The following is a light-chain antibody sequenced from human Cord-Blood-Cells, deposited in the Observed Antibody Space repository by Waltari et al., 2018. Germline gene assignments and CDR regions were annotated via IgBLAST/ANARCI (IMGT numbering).Light chain of an antibody. Sequence: DIVMTQSPDSLAVSLGERATINCKSSQSVLYSSNNKNYLAWYQQKPGQPPKLLIYWASTRESGVPDRFSGSGAGTDFTLTISSLQAEDVAVYYCQQYDSTGLTFGGGTKVEIK. V-gene: IGKV4-1*01. CDR3: QQYDSTGLT. J-gene: IGKJ4*01. CDR2: WAS. CDR1: QSVLYSSNNKNY.